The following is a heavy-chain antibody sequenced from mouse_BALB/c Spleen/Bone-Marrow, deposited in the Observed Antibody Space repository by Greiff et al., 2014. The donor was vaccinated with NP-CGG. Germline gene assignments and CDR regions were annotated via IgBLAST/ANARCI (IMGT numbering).Heavy chain of an antibody. J-gene: IGHJ2*01. CDR1: GYAFSSSW. D-gene: IGHD1-1*01. CDR2: IYPGDGDT. V-gene: IGHV1-82*01. Sequence: QVQLQQSGPELVKPGASVKISCKASGYAFSSSWMNWVKQRPGQGLEWIGRIYPGDGDTNYTGKFKGKATLTADKSSSTAYMQLSSLTSVDSAVYFCARDYYGSSLDYWGQGTTLTVSS. CDR3: ARDYYGSSLDY.